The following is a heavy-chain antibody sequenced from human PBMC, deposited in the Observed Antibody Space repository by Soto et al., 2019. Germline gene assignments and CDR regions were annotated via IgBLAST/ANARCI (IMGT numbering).Heavy chain of an antibody. D-gene: IGHD3-16*01. Sequence: QVQLVQSGAEVKKPGSSVKVSCQTSGGTFSSYSIHWVRQAPGQGLEYMGSISPMYGTTNYARTYRGRVTFMADESTSTVYMEMTTLKSADTALYFWVRGGVLKPFDPWGQGTLVTVSS. CDR3: VRGGVLKPFDP. V-gene: IGHV1-69*12. J-gene: IGHJ5*02. CDR1: GGTFSSYS. CDR2: ISPMYGTT.